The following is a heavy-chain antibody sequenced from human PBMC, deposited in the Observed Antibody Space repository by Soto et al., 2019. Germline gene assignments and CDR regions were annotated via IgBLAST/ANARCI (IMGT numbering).Heavy chain of an antibody. CDR3: ASVPGDLSFDS. CDR1: GGSIRSGEYY. CDR2: IYYSGNA. J-gene: IGHJ4*01. Sequence: QVQLQESGPGLVKPSQTLSLTCSVSGGSIRSGEYYWTWIRQPPGKGLEWIGYIYYSGNALYSPSLKSRATMSVDTSNNLFSLKLSSVTAADTAVYYCASVPGDLSFDSWGQGTLVTVSS. V-gene: IGHV4-30-4*01. D-gene: IGHD2-21*02.